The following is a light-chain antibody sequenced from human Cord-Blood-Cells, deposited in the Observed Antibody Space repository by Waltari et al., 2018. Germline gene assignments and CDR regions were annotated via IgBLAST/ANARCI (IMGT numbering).Light chain of an antibody. V-gene: IGKV3-15*01. CDR1: QSVSSN. Sequence: EIVMTPSPATLSVSPGERATLSCRASQSVSSNLAWYQQKPGQAPRLLIYGASTRATGIPARFSDSGSGTEFTLTISSLQSEDFAVYYCQQYNNWPPLTFGGGTKVEIK. CDR3: QQYNNWPPLT. CDR2: GAS. J-gene: IGKJ4*01.